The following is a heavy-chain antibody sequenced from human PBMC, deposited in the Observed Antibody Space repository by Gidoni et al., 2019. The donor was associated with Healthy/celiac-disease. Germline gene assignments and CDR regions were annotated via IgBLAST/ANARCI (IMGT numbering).Heavy chain of an antibody. Sequence: EVQLVESGGGLVKPGGSLRLSCAASGFTCSSDSRNWVRQAQGKGLEWVSYIISSSSYIYYADSVKGRFTISRDNAKNSLYLQMNSLRAEDTAVYYCARGEVDTAMVPYYFDYWGQGTLVTVSS. V-gene: IGHV3-21*01. CDR3: ARGEVDTAMVPYYFDY. CDR1: GFTCSSDS. CDR2: IISSSSYI. J-gene: IGHJ4*02. D-gene: IGHD5-18*01.